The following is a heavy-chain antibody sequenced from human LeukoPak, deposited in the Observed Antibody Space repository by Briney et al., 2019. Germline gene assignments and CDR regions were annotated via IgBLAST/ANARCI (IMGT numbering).Heavy chain of an antibody. D-gene: IGHD6-13*01. Sequence: PGGSLRLSCAASGFTFSSYWMSWVRQAPGKGLEWVSAISGSGGSTYYADSVKGRFTISRDNSKNTLYLQMNSLRAEDTAVYYCANEYSSSWLHYYYGMDVWGQGTTVTVSS. CDR1: GFTFSSYW. J-gene: IGHJ6*02. V-gene: IGHV3-23*01. CDR2: ISGSGGST. CDR3: ANEYSSSWLHYYYGMDV.